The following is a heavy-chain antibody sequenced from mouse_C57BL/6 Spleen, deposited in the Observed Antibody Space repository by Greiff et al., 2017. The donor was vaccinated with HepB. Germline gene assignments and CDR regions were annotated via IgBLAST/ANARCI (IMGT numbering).Heavy chain of an antibody. CDR2: IYPGSGST. CDR3: ASVYYYGSSYGFDY. V-gene: IGHV1-55*01. CDR1: GYTFTSYW. Sequence: VKLQQPGAELVKPGASVKMSCKASGYTFTSYWITWVKQRPGQGLEWIGDIYPGSGSTNYNEKFKSKATLTVDTSSSTAYMQLSSLTSEDSAVYYCASVYYYGSSYGFDYWGQGTTLTVSS. D-gene: IGHD1-1*01. J-gene: IGHJ2*01.